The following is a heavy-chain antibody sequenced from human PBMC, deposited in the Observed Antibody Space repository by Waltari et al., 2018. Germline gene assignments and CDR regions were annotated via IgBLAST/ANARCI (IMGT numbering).Heavy chain of an antibody. V-gene: IGHV1-69*01. CDR3: ARVQLIVVVPAGGMDV. Sequence: QVQLVQSGAEVKKPGSSVKVSCKASGGTFSSYAISWVRQAPGQGLEWMGGNIHIFGTANYAQKFQGRVTITADESTSTAYMELRSLRSEDTAVYYCARVQLIVVVPAGGMDVWGQGTTVTVSS. CDR2: NIHIFGTA. D-gene: IGHD2-2*01. J-gene: IGHJ6*02. CDR1: GGTFSSYA.